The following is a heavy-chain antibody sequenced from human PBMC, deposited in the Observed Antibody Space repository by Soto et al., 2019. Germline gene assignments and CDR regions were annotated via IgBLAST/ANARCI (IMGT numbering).Heavy chain of an antibody. D-gene: IGHD3-10*01. J-gene: IGHJ4*02. CDR3: ARRWGEGRVDY. V-gene: IGHV4-39*07. Sequence: SETLSLTCTVSGGSISSSSCHWGGIRQPPGKGLEWIGEIYHSGNTNYNPSLKSRVTMAVDKSRNQFSLKLSSVTAADTAVYYCARRWGEGRVDYWGQGTLVTVSS. CDR2: IYHSGNT. CDR1: GGSISSSSCH.